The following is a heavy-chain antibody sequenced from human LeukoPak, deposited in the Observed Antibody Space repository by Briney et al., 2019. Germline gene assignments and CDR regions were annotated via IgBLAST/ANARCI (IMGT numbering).Heavy chain of an antibody. D-gene: IGHD6-19*01. J-gene: IGHJ6*02. V-gene: IGHV1-18*01. CDR3: ARFVDSSGWYRLYYYGMDV. CDR2: ISTYNGNT. CDR1: GYTFTTYG. Sequence: GASVKVSCKASGYTFTTYGISWVRQAPGQGLEWMGWISTYNGNTNYAQKFQGRVTMTTDTSTSTAYMELRSLRSDDTAVYYCARFVDSSGWYRLYYYGMDVWGQGTTVTVSS.